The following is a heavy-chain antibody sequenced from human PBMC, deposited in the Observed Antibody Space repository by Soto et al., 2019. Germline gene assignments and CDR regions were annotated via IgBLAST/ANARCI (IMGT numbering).Heavy chain of an antibody. Sequence: GGSLRLSCAGSGFFFQNYAMHWVRLAPGKGLEWVAYLFYDGSNDNYAESVKGRFTVSRDNSEGMLYLQMNSLRAEDTAVYYCAKDIDRSTAMAYFDYWGQGTLVTVSS. CDR2: LFYDGSND. V-gene: IGHV3-30*02. CDR3: AKDIDRSTAMAYFDY. J-gene: IGHJ4*02. CDR1: GFFFQNYA. D-gene: IGHD5-18*01.